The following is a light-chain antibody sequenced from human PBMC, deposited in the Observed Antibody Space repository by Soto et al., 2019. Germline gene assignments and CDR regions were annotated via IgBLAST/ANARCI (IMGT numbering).Light chain of an antibody. CDR2: GAS. Sequence: EIVLTQSPGTLSLSPGERATLSCRASQSVSSTYLAWNQQKPGQAPRLLIYGASSKATGIPDRFSGSGSGSAFSLTISRLEPEDFSVYYCQQYGSSPWTFGQGTKVEIK. J-gene: IGKJ1*01. CDR1: QSVSSTY. V-gene: IGKV3-20*01. CDR3: QQYGSSPWT.